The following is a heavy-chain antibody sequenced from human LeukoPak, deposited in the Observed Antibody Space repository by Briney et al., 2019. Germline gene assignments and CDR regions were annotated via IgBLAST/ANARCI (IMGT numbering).Heavy chain of an antibody. Sequence: SETLSLTWTVAGASISRYYWGWVRQHAGKGLEWNGRIYTSGRTNYNTSPKSRVTMSVDTSKNQFSLKLSSVTAADTAVYYCARNYGSGSYYAIWGQGTLVTVSS. CDR2: IYTSGRT. CDR3: ARNYGSGSYYAI. CDR1: GASISRYY. V-gene: IGHV4-4*07. D-gene: IGHD3-10*01. J-gene: IGHJ4*02.